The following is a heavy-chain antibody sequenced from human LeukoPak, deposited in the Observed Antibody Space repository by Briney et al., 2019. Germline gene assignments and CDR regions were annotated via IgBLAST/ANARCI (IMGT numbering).Heavy chain of an antibody. CDR1: GFTYSSYG. J-gene: IGHJ4*02. Sequence: PGGSLRLSCAASGFTYSSYGMSWVRQAPGKGLEWVSAISGSGGSTYYADSVKGRFTISRDNSKNTLYLRMNSLRAEDTAVYYCAKDPRLFRIFDHWGQGTLVTVSS. V-gene: IGHV3-23*01. D-gene: IGHD3-22*01. CDR2: ISGSGGST. CDR3: AKDPRLFRIFDH.